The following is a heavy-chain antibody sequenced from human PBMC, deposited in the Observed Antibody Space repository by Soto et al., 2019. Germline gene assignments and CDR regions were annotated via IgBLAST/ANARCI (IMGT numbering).Heavy chain of an antibody. CDR2: ISYDGSNN. J-gene: IGHJ4*02. D-gene: IGHD5-12*01. CDR1: GFTFSDYA. CDR3: AKAGGYSGYESYDY. V-gene: IGHV3-30-3*01. Sequence: QVQLVESGGGAVQPGRSLRLSCAASGFTFSDYAMHWVRQAPGKGLEWVAFISYDGSNNYYADSVKGRFTLSRDNSENTLSLQMNSLRPEDTAVYYCAKAGGYSGYESYDYWGKGTLVTVSS.